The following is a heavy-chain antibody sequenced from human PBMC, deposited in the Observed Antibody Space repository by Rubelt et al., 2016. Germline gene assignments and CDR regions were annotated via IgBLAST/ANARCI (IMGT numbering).Heavy chain of an antibody. CDR1: GFTFSSYS. Sequence: VQLVESGGGLVKPGGSLRLSCAASGFTFSSYSMNWVRQAPGKGLEWIGEINHCGSTNYNPSLKSRVTISVDTSKNQFSLKLSSVTAADTAVYYCASKQQLEDYWGQGTLVTVSS. CDR3: ASKQQLEDY. V-gene: IGHV4-34*01. CDR2: INHCGST. D-gene: IGHD6-13*01. J-gene: IGHJ4*02.